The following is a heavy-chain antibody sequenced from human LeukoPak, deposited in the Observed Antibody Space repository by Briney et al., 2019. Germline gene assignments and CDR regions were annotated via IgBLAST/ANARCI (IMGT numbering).Heavy chain of an antibody. CDR1: GFTFSSYG. D-gene: IGHD3-3*01. J-gene: IGHJ3*02. Sequence: GGSLRLSCAASGFTFSSYGMHWVRQAPGKGLEWVAFIRYDGSNKYYADSVKGRFTISRDNSKNTLYLQMNSRRAEDTAVYYCAKDSMYYDFWSGYSVDAFDIWGQGTMVTVSS. CDR3: AKDSMYYDFWSGYSVDAFDI. CDR2: IRYDGSNK. V-gene: IGHV3-30*02.